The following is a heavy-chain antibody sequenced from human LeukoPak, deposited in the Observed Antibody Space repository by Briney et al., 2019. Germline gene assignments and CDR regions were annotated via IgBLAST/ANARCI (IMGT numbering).Heavy chain of an antibody. J-gene: IGHJ4*02. Sequence: PSETLSLTCAVYGASLSGYCCSWIRQPPGKGLEWIGEINHSGSTNYNPSLKSRVTISVDTSKNQLSLKLSSMTAADTAVYYCERQWLVSPLFDYWGQGTLVTVSS. CDR1: GASLSGYC. D-gene: IGHD6-19*01. CDR2: INHSGST. CDR3: ERQWLVSPLFDY. V-gene: IGHV4-34*01.